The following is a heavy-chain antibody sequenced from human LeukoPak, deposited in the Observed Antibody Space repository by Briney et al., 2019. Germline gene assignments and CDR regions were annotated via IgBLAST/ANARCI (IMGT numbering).Heavy chain of an antibody. CDR2: INHSGST. V-gene: IGHV4-34*01. Sequence: PSETLSLTCAVYGGSFSGYYWSWIRQPPGKGLEWIGEINHSGSTNYNPSLKSRVTISVDTSKNQFSLKLSSVTAADTAVYYCARRTVTKKNDYWGQGTLVTVSS. CDR1: GGSFSGYY. D-gene: IGHD4-11*01. J-gene: IGHJ4*02. CDR3: ARRTVTKKNDY.